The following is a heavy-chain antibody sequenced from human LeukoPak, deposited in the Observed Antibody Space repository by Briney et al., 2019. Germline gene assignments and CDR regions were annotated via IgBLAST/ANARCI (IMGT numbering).Heavy chain of an antibody. D-gene: IGHD6-13*01. Sequence: PSETLSLTCTVSGGSISSGGYYWSWIRQHPGKGLEWIGYIYYSGRTYYNPSLKSRVTISVDTSKNQFSLRLSSVIAADTAVYYCARSLAAAGPGGYYFDCWGQGSLVTVSS. CDR3: ARSLAAAGPGGYYFDC. V-gene: IGHV4-31*03. J-gene: IGHJ4*02. CDR2: IYYSGRT. CDR1: GGSISSGGYY.